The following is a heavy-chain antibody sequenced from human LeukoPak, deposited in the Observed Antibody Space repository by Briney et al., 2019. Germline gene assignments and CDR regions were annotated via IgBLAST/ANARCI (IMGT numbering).Heavy chain of an antibody. CDR3: ARDGNGYFPAGIDNWFDP. D-gene: IGHD5-24*01. Sequence: GASVKVSCKASGYIFTSYGINWVRQAPGQGLEWMGWISTYNGNTNYAQRVQGRVTMTTDTSTSTAYMELRSLRSDDTAVYYCARDGNGYFPAGIDNWFDPWGQGTLVTVSS. J-gene: IGHJ5*02. V-gene: IGHV1-18*01. CDR1: GYIFTSYG. CDR2: ISTYNGNT.